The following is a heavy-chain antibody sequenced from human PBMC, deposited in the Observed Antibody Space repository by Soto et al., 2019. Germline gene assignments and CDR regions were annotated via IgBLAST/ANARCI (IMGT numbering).Heavy chain of an antibody. Sequence: EVQLVESGGGLVQPGGSLRLSCVPSGFTFSSYWMSWVRQAPGKGLEWVANIKQDGSEKYYVDSVKGRFPISRDNARNSRLLKLNSLRAEDTAVYYCARGSYGSGPYYFDSWGQGTLVTVSS. V-gene: IGHV3-7*01. CDR3: ARGSYGSGPYYFDS. J-gene: IGHJ4*02. D-gene: IGHD6-19*01. CDR2: IKQDGSEK. CDR1: GFTFSSYW.